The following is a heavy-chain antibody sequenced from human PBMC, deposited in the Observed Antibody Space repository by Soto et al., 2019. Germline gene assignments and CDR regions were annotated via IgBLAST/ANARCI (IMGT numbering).Heavy chain of an antibody. Sequence: GGSLRLSCAASGFTVSSNFMNWVRQAPGKGLEWVSGISGGGGSTYHADSVKGRFTISRDNSKNTLYLQMNSLRAEDTAVYYCAKDPTSYDSSAQFDSWGQGTLVTVSS. J-gene: IGHJ4*02. D-gene: IGHD3-22*01. V-gene: IGHV3-23*01. CDR2: ISGGGGST. CDR1: GFTVSSNF. CDR3: AKDPTSYDSSAQFDS.